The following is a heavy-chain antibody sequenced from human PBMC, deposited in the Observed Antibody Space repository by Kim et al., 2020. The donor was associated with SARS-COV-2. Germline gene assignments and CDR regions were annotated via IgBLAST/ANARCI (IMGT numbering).Heavy chain of an antibody. Sequence: GGSLRLSCAASGFTFSSYGMHWVRQAPGKGLEWVAVIWYDGSNKYYADSVKGRFTISRDNSKNTLYLQMNSLRAEDTAVYYCAREQGVELPNFLYYYYGMDVWGQGTTVTVSS. D-gene: IGHD1-7*01. J-gene: IGHJ6*02. CDR2: IWYDGSNK. CDR3: AREQGVELPNFLYYYYGMDV. CDR1: GFTFSSYG. V-gene: IGHV3-33*01.